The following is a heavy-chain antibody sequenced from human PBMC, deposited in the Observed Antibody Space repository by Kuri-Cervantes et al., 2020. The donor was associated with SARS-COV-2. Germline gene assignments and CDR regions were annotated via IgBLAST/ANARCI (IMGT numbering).Heavy chain of an antibody. CDR3: ARQMMSSITIFGVVITRNWFDP. D-gene: IGHD3-3*01. J-gene: IGHJ5*02. CDR1: GGSFSGYY. CDR2: INHSGST. Sequence: GSLRFSCAVYGGSFSGYYWSWIRQPPGKGLEWIGEINHSGSTNYNPSLKSRVTISVDTSKNQFSLKLSSVTAADTAVYYCARQMMSSITIFGVVITRNWFDPWGQGTLVTVSS. V-gene: IGHV4-34*01.